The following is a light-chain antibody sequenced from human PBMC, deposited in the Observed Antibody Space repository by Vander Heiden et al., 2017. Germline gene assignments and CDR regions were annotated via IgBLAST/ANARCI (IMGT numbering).Light chain of an antibody. CDR3: QQYGSSPYT. J-gene: IGKJ2*01. V-gene: IGKV3-20*01. CDR1: QSVSSTY. CDR2: GAS. Sequence: EIVLTQSPVTLSLSPGERPTLSCRASQSVSSTYLAWYQQKPGQAPRLLIYGASSRATGVPDRFSGRGSGTDFTLTISRLEPEDFAVYYCQQYGSSPYTFGQGTKLEIK.